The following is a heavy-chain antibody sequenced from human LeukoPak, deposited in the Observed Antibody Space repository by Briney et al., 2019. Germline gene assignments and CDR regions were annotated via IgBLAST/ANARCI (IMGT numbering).Heavy chain of an antibody. CDR2: IKQDGSEK. CDR1: GFTFSSYW. D-gene: IGHD3-10*01. J-gene: IGHJ4*02. Sequence: SGGSLRLSCAASGFTFSSYWMSWVRQAPGKGLEWVANIKQDGSEKYYVDSVKGRFTISRDNAKNSLYLQMNSLRAEDTAVYYCAREANYYGSGSYFEGTFDYWGQGPLVTVSS. V-gene: IGHV3-7*03. CDR3: AREANYYGSGSYFEGTFDY.